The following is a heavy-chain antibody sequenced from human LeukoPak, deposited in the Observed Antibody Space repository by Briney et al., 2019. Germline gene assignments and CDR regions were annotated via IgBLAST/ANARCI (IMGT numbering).Heavy chain of an antibody. J-gene: IGHJ4*02. V-gene: IGHV3-48*01. D-gene: IGHD3-16*01. CDR1: GFTFKNYN. Sequence: RGSLRLSCAASGFTFKNYNMHCVRQAPGKGLECISYISSSSSSIYSVDSVQGRFTVSRDNAKNSLFLQMNSLRAEDTAVYYCARENYADLFDYWGQGTLVSVSS. CDR2: ISSSSSSI. CDR3: ARENYADLFDY.